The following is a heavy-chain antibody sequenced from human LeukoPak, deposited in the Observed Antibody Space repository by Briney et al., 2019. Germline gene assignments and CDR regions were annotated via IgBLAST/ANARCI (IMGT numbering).Heavy chain of an antibody. CDR3: ARLIAADYYYHYMDV. CDR2: ISAYNGNT. V-gene: IGHV1-18*01. D-gene: IGHD6-13*01. J-gene: IGHJ6*03. CDR1: GGTFSSYA. Sequence: GASVKVSCKASGGTFSSYAISWVRQAPGQGLEWTGWISAYNGNTNYAQKLQGRVAMTTDTSTSTVYMELRSLKSDDTAVYYCARLIAADYYYHYMDVWGKGTTVTVSS.